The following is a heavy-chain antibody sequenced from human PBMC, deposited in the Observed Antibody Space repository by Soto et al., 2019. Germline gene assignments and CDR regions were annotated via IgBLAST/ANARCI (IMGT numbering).Heavy chain of an antibody. J-gene: IGHJ6*02. CDR1: GGSFSGYY. Sequence: NPSETLSLTCAVYGGSFSGYYWSWIRQPPGKGLEWIGEINHSGSTNYNPSLKSRVTISVDTSKNQFSLKLSSVTAADTAVYYCARRGNSWSGYYYYYGMDVWGQGTTVTVSS. CDR2: INHSGST. D-gene: IGHD6-13*01. V-gene: IGHV4-34*01. CDR3: ARRGNSWSGYYYYYGMDV.